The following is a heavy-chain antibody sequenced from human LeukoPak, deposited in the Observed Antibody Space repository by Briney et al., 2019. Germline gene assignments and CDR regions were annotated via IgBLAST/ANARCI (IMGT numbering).Heavy chain of an antibody. CDR3: AKDPLIDYYYYGMDV. CDR2: ISYDGSNK. Sequence: GGSLRLSCAASGFTFSSYAMHWVRQAPGKGLEWVAVISYDGSNKYYADSVKGRFTISRDNSKNTLYLQMNSLRAEDTAVYYCAKDPLIDYYYYGMDVWGQGTTVTVSS. D-gene: IGHD2-15*01. V-gene: IGHV3-30-3*01. J-gene: IGHJ6*02. CDR1: GFTFSSYA.